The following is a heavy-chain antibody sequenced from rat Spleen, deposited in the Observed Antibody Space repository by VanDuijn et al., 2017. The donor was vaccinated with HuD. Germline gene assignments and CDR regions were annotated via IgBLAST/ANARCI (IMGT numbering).Heavy chain of an antibody. D-gene: IGHD1-4*01. CDR1: GFTFSNYY. V-gene: IGHV5-25*01. CDR3: ARPPFDPGITHYYVMDA. Sequence: EVQLVESGGGLVQPGRSMKLSCAASGFTFSNYYMAWVRQAPTKGLEWVASISTGGGNTYYRDSVKGRFTISRDNAKSTLYLQMDSLRSEDTATYYCARPPFDPGITHYYVMDAWGQGASVTVSS. J-gene: IGHJ4*01. CDR2: ISTGGGNT.